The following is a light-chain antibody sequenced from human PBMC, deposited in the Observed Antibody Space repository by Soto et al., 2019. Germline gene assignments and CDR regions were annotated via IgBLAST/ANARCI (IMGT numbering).Light chain of an antibody. V-gene: IGKV3D-15*01. J-gene: IGKJ1*01. CDR2: GAS. CDR1: QSVSSN. CDR3: QHYNSYSEA. Sequence: EIVMTQSPATLSVSPGERATFSCRASQSVSSNLAWYQQKPGQAPRLLIYGASSGATGIPDRFSGSGSGTEFTLTIRSLQPDDFATYYCQHYNSYSEAFGQGTKVDIK.